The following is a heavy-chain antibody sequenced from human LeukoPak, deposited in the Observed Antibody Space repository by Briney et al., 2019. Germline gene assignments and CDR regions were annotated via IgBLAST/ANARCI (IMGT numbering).Heavy chain of an antibody. CDR3: AGSGEAAHIYYFDY. J-gene: IGHJ4*02. Sequence: GGSLRLSCAASGFTFSSYGMHWVRQAPGKGLEWVAVIWYDGSNKYYADSVKGRFTISRDNSKNTLYLQMNSLRAEDTAVYYCAGSGEAAHIYYFDYWGQGTLVTVSS. CDR2: IWYDGSNK. V-gene: IGHV3-33*01. CDR1: GFTFSSYG. D-gene: IGHD2-15*01.